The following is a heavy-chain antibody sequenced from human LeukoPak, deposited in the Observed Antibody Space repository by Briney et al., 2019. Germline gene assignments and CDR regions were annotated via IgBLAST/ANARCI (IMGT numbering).Heavy chain of an antibody. D-gene: IGHD4-17*01. CDR3: ARGPFFTTVTRDY. V-gene: IGHV1-8*02. J-gene: IGHJ4*02. Sequence: ASVKVSCRASGYTFTSYDINWVRQATGQGREWMGWMNPNSGNTGYAQKFQGRVTMTRNTSISTAYMELSSLRSEDTAVYYCARGPFFTTVTRDYWGQGTLVTVSS. CDR1: GYTFTSYD. CDR2: MNPNSGNT.